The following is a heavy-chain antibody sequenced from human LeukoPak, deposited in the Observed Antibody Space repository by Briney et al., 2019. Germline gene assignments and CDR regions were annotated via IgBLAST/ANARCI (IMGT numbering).Heavy chain of an antibody. CDR1: GYTFTSYY. J-gene: IGHJ5*02. D-gene: IGHD3-16*02. CDR2: INPNSGGT. CDR3: ARGGLSFSPSWGSYRPKFDP. V-gene: IGHV1-2*02. Sequence: ASVKVSCKASGYTFTSYYMHWVRQAPGQGLEWMGWINPNSGGTNYAQKFLGRVTMTRDMSISTAYMVLSGLRSDDTAVYYCARGGLSFSPSWGSYRPKFDPWGQGTLVTVSS.